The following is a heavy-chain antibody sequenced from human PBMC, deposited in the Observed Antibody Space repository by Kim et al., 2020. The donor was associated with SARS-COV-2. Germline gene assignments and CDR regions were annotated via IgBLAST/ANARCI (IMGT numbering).Heavy chain of an antibody. Sequence: SETLSLTCTVSGGSISSYYWSWIRQPPGKGLEWIGYIYYSGSTNYNPSLKSRVTISVDTSKNQFSLKLSSVTAADTAVYYCARVKTVRGVINRWFDPWGQGTLVTVSS. CDR2: IYYSGST. CDR1: GGSISSYY. CDR3: ARVKTVRGVINRWFDP. J-gene: IGHJ5*02. D-gene: IGHD3-10*01. V-gene: IGHV4-59*13.